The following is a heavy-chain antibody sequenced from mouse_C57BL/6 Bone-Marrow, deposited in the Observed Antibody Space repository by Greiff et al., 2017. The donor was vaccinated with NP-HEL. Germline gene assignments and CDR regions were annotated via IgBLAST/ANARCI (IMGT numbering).Heavy chain of an antibody. CDR1: GYAFTNYL. D-gene: IGHD4-1*01. J-gene: IGHJ2*01. Sequence: QVQLQQSGAELVRPGTSVKVSCKASGYAFTNYLIEWVKQRPGQGLEWIGVINPGSGGTNYNEKFKGKATLTADKSSSTAYMQRSSLTSEDSAVYFCARSLGPFDYWGQGTTLTVSS. CDR2: INPGSGGT. CDR3: ARSLGPFDY. V-gene: IGHV1-54*01.